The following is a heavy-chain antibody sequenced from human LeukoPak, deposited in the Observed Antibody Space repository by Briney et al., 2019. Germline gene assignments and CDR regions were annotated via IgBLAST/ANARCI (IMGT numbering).Heavy chain of an antibody. J-gene: IGHJ6*03. CDR3: ARDHWDYYCMDV. CDR1: KFTFSNSW. Sequence: PGGSLRLSCEASKFTFSNSWMHWVRQAPGKGLVWVSRINSDGSSTTYADFVKGRFTVSRDNAKNTLYLQMNGLRAEDTAVCYCARDHWDYYCMDVWGKGTTVTVSS. D-gene: IGHD3-16*01. V-gene: IGHV3-74*01. CDR2: INSDGSST.